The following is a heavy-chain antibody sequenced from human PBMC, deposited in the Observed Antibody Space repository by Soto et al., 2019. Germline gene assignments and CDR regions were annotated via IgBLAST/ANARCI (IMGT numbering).Heavy chain of an antibody. V-gene: IGHV3-23*01. Sequence: EVQLLESGGGLVQPGGSLRLSCAASGFTFSSHSMSWVRQAPGKELEWVSSISSSGVDIFYADSVKGRFIISRDNSKNTLYLQVNGLRAEDTAVYYCANGAITARRFDHWGQGTLVTVSS. J-gene: IGHJ4*02. CDR2: ISSSGVDI. CDR3: ANGAITARRFDH. D-gene: IGHD6-6*01. CDR1: GFTFSSHS.